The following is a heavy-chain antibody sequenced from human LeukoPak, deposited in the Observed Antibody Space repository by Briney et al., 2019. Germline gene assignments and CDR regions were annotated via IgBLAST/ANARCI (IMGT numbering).Heavy chain of an antibody. Sequence: GGSLRLSCAASGFSFSNYAMSWFRQAPGKGLEWVSDISVSGGTTNYADSVKGRFTISRDNSNNTLYLQMNSLRAEDTAVYYCAKGTSGGSYYALGYWGQGPLVTVSS. CDR1: GFSFSNYA. CDR3: AKGTSGGSYYALGY. J-gene: IGHJ4*02. CDR2: ISVSGGTT. D-gene: IGHD1-26*01. V-gene: IGHV3-23*01.